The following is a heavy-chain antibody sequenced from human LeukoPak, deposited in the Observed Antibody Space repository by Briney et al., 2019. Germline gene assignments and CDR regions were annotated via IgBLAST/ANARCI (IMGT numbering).Heavy chain of an antibody. D-gene: IGHD5-18*01. CDR2: IYTSGST. CDR1: GGSISSYY. Sequence: KPSETLSLTCTVSGGSISSYYWSWLRQPAGKGLEWIGRIYTSGSTNYNPSLKSRVTMSVDTSKNQFSLKLSSVTAADTAVYYCARVIRGSYGQARSLYGMDVWGQGTTVTVSS. CDR3: ARVIRGSYGQARSLYGMDV. J-gene: IGHJ6*02. V-gene: IGHV4-4*07.